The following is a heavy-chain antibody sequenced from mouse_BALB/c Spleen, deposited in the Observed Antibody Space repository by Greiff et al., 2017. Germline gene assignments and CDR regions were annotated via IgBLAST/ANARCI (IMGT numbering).Heavy chain of an antibody. V-gene: IGHV3-2*02. D-gene: IGHD2-14*01. CDR2: ISYSGST. CDR1: GYSITSDYA. CDR3: ARSAYYRYYFDV. J-gene: IGHJ1*01. Sequence: DVKLQESGPGLVKPSQSLSLTCTVTGYSITSDYAWNWIRQFPGNKLEWMGYISYSGSTSYNPSLKSRISITRDTSKNQFFLQLNSVTTEDTATYYCARSAYYRYYFDVWGAGTTVTVAS.